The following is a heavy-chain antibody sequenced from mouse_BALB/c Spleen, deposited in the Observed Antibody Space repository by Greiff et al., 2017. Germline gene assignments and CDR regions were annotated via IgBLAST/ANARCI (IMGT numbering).Heavy chain of an antibody. CDR3: GSRKGSMDY. D-gene: IGHD3-3*01. Sequence: QVQLQQPGAELVKPGASVKLSCKASGYTFTSYWMHWVKQRPGQGLEWIGEIDPSDSYTNYNQKFKGKATLTVDKSSSTAYMQLSSLTSEDSAVYYCGSRKGSMDYWGQGTSVTVSS. CDR2: IDPSDSYT. J-gene: IGHJ4*01. CDR1: GYTFTSYW. V-gene: IGHV1-69*02.